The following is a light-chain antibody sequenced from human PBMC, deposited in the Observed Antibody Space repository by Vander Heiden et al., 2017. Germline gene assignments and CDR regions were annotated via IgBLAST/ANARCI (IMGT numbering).Light chain of an antibody. CDR2: GNS. CDR1: SSNIGAGYD. CDR3: QSYDSSLSGSRV. J-gene: IGLJ3*02. Sequence: QSVLTQPPSESGAPGQRVTISCTGSSSNIGAGYDVHWYQQLPGTAPKLLIYGNSNRPSGVPDRFSGSKSGTSASLAITGLQAEDEADYYCQSYDSSLSGSRVFGGGTKLTVL. V-gene: IGLV1-40*01.